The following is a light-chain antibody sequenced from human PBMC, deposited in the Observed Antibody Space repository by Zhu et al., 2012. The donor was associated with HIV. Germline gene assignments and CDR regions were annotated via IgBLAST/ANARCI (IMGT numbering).Light chain of an antibody. Sequence: DIVLTQSPGTLSLSVGERATLSCRASQTVSRNYLAWYQQKPGQAPRLLIYGASRRVTGIPDRFSGSGSGTDFTLTISRLEPEDFAVYYCQHYVPSPMYTFGQGTKLEIK. CDR2: GAS. CDR3: QHYVPSPMYT. J-gene: IGKJ2*01. CDR1: QTVSRNY. V-gene: IGKV3-20*01.